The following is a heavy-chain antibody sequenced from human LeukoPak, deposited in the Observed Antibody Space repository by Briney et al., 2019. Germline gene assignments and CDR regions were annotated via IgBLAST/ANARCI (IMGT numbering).Heavy chain of an antibody. V-gene: IGHV3-66*01. D-gene: IGHD6-19*01. Sequence: PGGSLRLSCAASGLTVSSSFTGWVRQAPGKGLEWVSVVYGPGSIYYADSVKGRFTISRDNSKSALYLQMNSLRAEDTAVFYCARVRGAVAGRYYFDYWGQGTLVTVSS. CDR2: VYGPGSI. J-gene: IGHJ4*02. CDR1: GLTVSSSF. CDR3: ARVRGAVAGRYYFDY.